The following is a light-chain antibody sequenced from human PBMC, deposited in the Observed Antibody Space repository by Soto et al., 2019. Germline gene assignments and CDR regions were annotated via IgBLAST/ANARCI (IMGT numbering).Light chain of an antibody. CDR3: ASWDGRLGAVI. CDR1: SSNIGGTNY. Sequence: QAVVTQPPSASGTPGQRVFISCSGSSSNIGGTNYAYWYQQLPGAAPKLLMHSNNLRPSGVPERISGSKSGTSASLAISGLRSEDAAVYYCASWDGRLGAVIFGGGTKLTVL. J-gene: IGLJ2*01. CDR2: SNN. V-gene: IGLV1-47*02.